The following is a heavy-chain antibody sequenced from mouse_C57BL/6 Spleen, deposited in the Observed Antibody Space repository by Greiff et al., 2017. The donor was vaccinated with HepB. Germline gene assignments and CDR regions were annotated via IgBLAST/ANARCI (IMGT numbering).Heavy chain of an antibody. CDR1: GFTFSSYG. V-gene: IGHV5-6*01. CDR3: ARHITATGYFDY. CDR2: ISSGGSYT. J-gene: IGHJ2*01. D-gene: IGHD1-3*01. Sequence: EVKLMESGGDLVKPGGSLKLSCAASGFTFSSYGMSWVRQTPDKRLEWVATISSGGSYTYYPDSVKGRFTISRDNAKNTLYLQMSSLKSEDTAMYYCARHITATGYFDYWGQGTTLTVSS.